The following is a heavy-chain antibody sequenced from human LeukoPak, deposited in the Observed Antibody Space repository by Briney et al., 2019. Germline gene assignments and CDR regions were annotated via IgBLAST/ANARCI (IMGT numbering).Heavy chain of an antibody. Sequence: GGSLRLSCAASGFTFNNYWMSWVRQAPGKGLEWVSAISGSGGSTYYANSVKGRFTISRDNSKNTLYLQMNSLRAEDTAVYYCARDTYYYDSSGSYYFDYWGQGTLVTVSS. CDR1: GFTFNNYW. CDR3: ARDTYYYDSSGSYYFDY. V-gene: IGHV3-23*01. J-gene: IGHJ4*02. CDR2: ISGSGGST. D-gene: IGHD3-22*01.